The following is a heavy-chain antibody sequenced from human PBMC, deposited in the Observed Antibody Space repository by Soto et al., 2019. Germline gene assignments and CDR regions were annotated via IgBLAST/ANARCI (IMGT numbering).Heavy chain of an antibody. D-gene: IGHD4-4*01. V-gene: IGHV1-18*04. J-gene: IGHJ5*02. CDR1: GYTFTSYG. CDR2: ISAYNGNT. CDR3: ARDAGNSGWFDP. Sequence: QVQLVQSGAEVKKPGASVKVSCKASGYTFTSYGISWLRQAPGQGLEWMGWISAYNGNTNYAQKLQCRVTLTTDTSTSTAYRELRSLRSDDTAVYYCARDAGNSGWFDPWGQGTLVTVSS.